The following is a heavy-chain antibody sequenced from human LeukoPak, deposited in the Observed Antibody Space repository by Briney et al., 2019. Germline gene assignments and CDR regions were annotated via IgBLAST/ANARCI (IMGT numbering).Heavy chain of an antibody. J-gene: IGHJ5*02. CDR2: IWYDGSNK. Sequence: PGGSLRLSCAASGFTFNSYGMHWVRQAPGKGLEWVAVIWYDGSNKYYADFVKGRFTISRDNSKNTLYLQMNSLRVDDTAVYYCARVASSPSPWRWFDPWGQGTLVTVSS. CDR3: ARVASSPSPWRWFDP. D-gene: IGHD2-2*01. CDR1: GFTFNSYG. V-gene: IGHV3-33*01.